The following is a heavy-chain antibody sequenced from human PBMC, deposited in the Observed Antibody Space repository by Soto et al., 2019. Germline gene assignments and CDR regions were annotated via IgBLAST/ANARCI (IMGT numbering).Heavy chain of an antibody. CDR1: GFTFSSYA. J-gene: IGHJ4*02. Sequence: GGSLRLSCAASGFTFSSYAMSWVRQAPGKGLEWVSAISGSGGSTYYADSVKGRFTISRDNSKNTLYLQMNSLRAEDTAVYYCAKDFHVVTVVYGWLRFHNFDYWGQGTLVTVSS. D-gene: IGHD5-12*01. CDR3: AKDFHVVTVVYGWLRFHNFDY. CDR2: ISGSGGST. V-gene: IGHV3-23*01.